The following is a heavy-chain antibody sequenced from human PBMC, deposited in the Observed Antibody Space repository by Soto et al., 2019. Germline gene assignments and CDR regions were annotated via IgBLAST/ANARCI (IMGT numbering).Heavy chain of an antibody. V-gene: IGHV3-23*01. J-gene: IGHJ4*02. Sequence: EVQLLESGGDLVQHGGSLRLSCAASGFTFSIYALSWVRQGPGKGLEWVSGISGSGDSKHYSDSLKGRFTISRDNSKNTLFLQMNSLRAEDTAVYYCARIPYDHVWGTDRYSPNFDYWGQGTQVTVSS. D-gene: IGHD3-16*02. CDR1: GFTFSIYA. CDR2: ISGSGDSK. CDR3: ARIPYDHVWGTDRYSPNFDY.